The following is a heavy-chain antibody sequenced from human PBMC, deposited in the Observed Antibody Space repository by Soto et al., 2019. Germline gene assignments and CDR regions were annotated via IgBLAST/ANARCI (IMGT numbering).Heavy chain of an antibody. Sequence: QVQLQESGPGLVKPSQTLSLTRTVSGGSISSGGYYWNWIRQHPGKGLEWIGYIYYSGSTYYNPSLKSRVTTPLDTSKNQYSLKLSTVTADNTAVYYGAREPLTWGQGTLVTVSS. CDR1: GGSISSGGYY. CDR2: IYYSGST. J-gene: IGHJ4*02. V-gene: IGHV4-31*03. CDR3: AREPLT.